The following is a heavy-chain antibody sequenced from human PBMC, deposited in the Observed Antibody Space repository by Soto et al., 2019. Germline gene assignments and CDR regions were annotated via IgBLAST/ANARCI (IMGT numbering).Heavy chain of an antibody. CDR2: INWNGGST. V-gene: IGHV3-20*04. CDR1: GFIFADYG. D-gene: IGHD4-17*01. Sequence: AGGSLRLSCAASGFIFADYGMSWVRQAPGKGLEWVSGINWNGGSTGYADSVKGRFTISRDNAKNSLYLQMNSLRAEDTALYYCARTTAYYGMDVWGQGTTVTVSS. J-gene: IGHJ6*02. CDR3: ARTTAYYGMDV.